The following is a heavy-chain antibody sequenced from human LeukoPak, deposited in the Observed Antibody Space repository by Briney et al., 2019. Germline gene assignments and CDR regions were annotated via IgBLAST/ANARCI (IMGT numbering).Heavy chain of an antibody. Sequence: SETLSLTCAVYGGSFGGYYWSWIRQPPGKGLEWIGEINHSGSTNYNPSLKSRVTISVDTSKNQFSLKLSSVTAADTAVYYCARDYGYSSGWGQGTLVTVSS. V-gene: IGHV4-34*01. D-gene: IGHD6-19*01. J-gene: IGHJ4*02. CDR1: GGSFGGYY. CDR2: INHSGST. CDR3: ARDYGYSSG.